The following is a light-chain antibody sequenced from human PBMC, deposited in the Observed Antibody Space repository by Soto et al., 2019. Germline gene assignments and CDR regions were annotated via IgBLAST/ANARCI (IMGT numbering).Light chain of an antibody. CDR2: AAS. CDR1: QSVSSN. CDR3: QQYEKWPYT. V-gene: IGKV3-15*01. J-gene: IGKJ2*01. Sequence: EMVMTQSPATFSVSLGERVTFSCRASQSVSSNLAWYQHKVGQAPRLLIYAASTRATGIPSRFSGSVSGTEIALTISRLQSEDFAVYYCQQYEKWPYTFGQGNKRELK.